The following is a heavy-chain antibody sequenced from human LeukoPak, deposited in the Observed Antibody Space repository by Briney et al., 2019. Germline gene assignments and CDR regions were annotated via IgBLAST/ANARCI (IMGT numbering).Heavy chain of an antibody. CDR2: IWYDGSNK. CDR3: AKDRAVAGTFYFDY. D-gene: IGHD6-19*01. V-gene: IGHV3-33*06. CDR1: GFTFSSYG. Sequence: PGGSLRLSCAASGFTFSSYGMHWVRQAPGKGREWVAVIWYDGSNKYYADSVKGRFTISRDNSKNTLYLQMNSLRAEDTAVYYCAKDRAVAGTFYFDYWGQGTLVTVSS. J-gene: IGHJ4*02.